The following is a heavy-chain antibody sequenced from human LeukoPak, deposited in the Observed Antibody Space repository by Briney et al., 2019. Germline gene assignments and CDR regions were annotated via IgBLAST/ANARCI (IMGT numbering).Heavy chain of an antibody. CDR3: ARAMDIVVVVAATPFDP. D-gene: IGHD2-15*01. V-gene: IGHV3-7*01. J-gene: IGHJ5*02. CDR2: IKQDGSEK. Sequence: GGSLRLSCAASGFTFSSYWMSWVRQAPGKGLEWVANIKQDGSEKYYVDSVKGRFTISRDNAKNSLYLQMNSLRAEDTAVYYCARAMDIVVVVAATPFDPWGQGTLVTVSS. CDR1: GFTFSSYW.